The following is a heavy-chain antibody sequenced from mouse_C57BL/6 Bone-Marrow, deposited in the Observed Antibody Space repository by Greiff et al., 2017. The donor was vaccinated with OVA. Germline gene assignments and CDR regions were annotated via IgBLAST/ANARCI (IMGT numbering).Heavy chain of an antibody. CDR3: ARVLREIYYDYAMDY. Sequence: EVKLVESGPGLVKPSQSLSLTCSVTGYSITSGYYWNWIRQFPGNKLEWMGYISYDGSNNYNPSLKNRISITRDTSKNQFFLKLNSVTTEDTATYYCARVLREIYYDYAMDYWGQGTSVTVSS. CDR2: ISYDGSN. V-gene: IGHV3-6*01. CDR1: GYSITSGYY. J-gene: IGHJ4*01. D-gene: IGHD2-4*01.